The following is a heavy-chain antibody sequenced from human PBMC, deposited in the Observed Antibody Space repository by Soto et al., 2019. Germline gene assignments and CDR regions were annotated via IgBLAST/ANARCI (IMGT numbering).Heavy chain of an antibody. CDR2: IFYSGST. D-gene: IGHD1-1*01. J-gene: IGHJ6*03. V-gene: IGHV4-39*01. Sequence: PSETLSLTCNVSGGSISSSRSYWAWIRQPPGKGLEWIGSIFYSGSTYYNPSLKSRVTISVDTSKNQFSLQLSSVTPDDTAVYYCARGSWDDVSGHYYMDVWGKGTTVTVSS. CDR3: ARGSWDDVSGHYYMDV. CDR1: GGSISSSRSY.